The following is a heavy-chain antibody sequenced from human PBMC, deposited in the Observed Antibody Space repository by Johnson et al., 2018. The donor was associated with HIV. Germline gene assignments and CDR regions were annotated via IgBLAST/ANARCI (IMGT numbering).Heavy chain of an antibody. CDR3: AKRYDLGFGAWDAFDI. D-gene: IGHD5-12*01. Sequence: QLMESGGGVVQPGKSLRLSCAASGFTFSRYYMNCVRQAPGNGLVLVGQVNPNGGNTYLIDSGKERFNTSRDNAKNTLHLQMNSLKTEDTAVYYCAKRYDLGFGAWDAFDIWGQGTMVTVSS. V-gene: IGHV3-25*04. CDR1: GFTFSRYY. CDR2: VNPNGGNT. J-gene: IGHJ3*02.